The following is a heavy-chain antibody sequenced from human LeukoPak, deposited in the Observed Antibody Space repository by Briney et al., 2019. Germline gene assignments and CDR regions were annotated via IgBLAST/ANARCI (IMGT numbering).Heavy chain of an antibody. D-gene: IGHD3-16*02. J-gene: IGHJ4*02. V-gene: IGHV3-30-3*01. CDR2: ISYDGSNK. Sequence: GGSLRLSCAASGFTFSSYAMHWVRQAPGKGLEWVAVISYDGSNKYYADSVKGRFTISRDNSKNTLYLQMNSLRAEDTAVYYCARGVDDYVWGSYRPGVDYWGQGTLVTVSS. CDR1: GFTFSSYA. CDR3: ARGVDDYVWGSYRPGVDY.